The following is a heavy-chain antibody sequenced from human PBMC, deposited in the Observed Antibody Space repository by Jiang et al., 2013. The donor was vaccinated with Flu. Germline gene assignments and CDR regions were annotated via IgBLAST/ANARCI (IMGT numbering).Heavy chain of an antibody. D-gene: IGHD1/OR15-1a*01. CDR3: ARHGRTSPTGWFDP. J-gene: IGHJ5*02. CDR1: GGSISTSSSY. CDR2: ISYSGST. Sequence: LVKPSETLSLTCTVSGGSISTSSSYWGWIRQPPGKGLEWIGYISYSGSTYFNPSLKSRVTISVDTSKNQFSLKLPSVTAADTAVYYCARHGRTSPTGWFDPWGQGILVTVAS. V-gene: IGHV4-39*01.